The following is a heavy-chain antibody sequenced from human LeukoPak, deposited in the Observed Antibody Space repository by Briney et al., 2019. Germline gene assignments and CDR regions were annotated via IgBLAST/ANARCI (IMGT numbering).Heavy chain of an antibody. CDR2: MNPNSGNT. CDR1: GYTFTSYD. V-gene: IGHV1-8*01. Sequence: ASVKVSCKASGYTFTSYDINWVRQATGQGLEWMGWMNPNSGNTGYAQKFQGRVTMTRNTSISTAYVELSSLRSEDTAVYYCARDRESSSSVWFDPWGQGTLVTVSS. CDR3: ARDRESSSSVWFDP. J-gene: IGHJ5*02. D-gene: IGHD6-6*01.